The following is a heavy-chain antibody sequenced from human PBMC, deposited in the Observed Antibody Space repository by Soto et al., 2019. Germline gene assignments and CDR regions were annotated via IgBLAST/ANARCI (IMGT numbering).Heavy chain of an antibody. J-gene: IGHJ3*02. Sequence: PSETLSLTCAVYGGSFSGYYWSWIRQPPGKGLEWIGEINHSGSTNYNPSLKSRVTISVDTSKNQFSLKLSSVTAADTAVYYCARGLTIFGVVIAFDIWGQGTMVT. CDR3: ARGLTIFGVVIAFDI. CDR1: GGSFSGYY. CDR2: INHSGST. D-gene: IGHD3-3*01. V-gene: IGHV4-34*01.